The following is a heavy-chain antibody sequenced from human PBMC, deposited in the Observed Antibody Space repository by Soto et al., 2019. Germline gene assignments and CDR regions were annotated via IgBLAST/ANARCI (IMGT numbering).Heavy chain of an antibody. Sequence: SVKVSCKASGGTFSSYAISWVRQAPGQGLEWMGGIIPIFGAANYAQKFQGRVTITADKSTSTAYMELSSLRSEDTAVYYCARDRSGYGSYFDYWGQGTLVTVSS. CDR1: GGTFSSYA. CDR2: IIPIFGAA. V-gene: IGHV1-69*06. D-gene: IGHD1-26*01. J-gene: IGHJ4*02. CDR3: ARDRSGYGSYFDY.